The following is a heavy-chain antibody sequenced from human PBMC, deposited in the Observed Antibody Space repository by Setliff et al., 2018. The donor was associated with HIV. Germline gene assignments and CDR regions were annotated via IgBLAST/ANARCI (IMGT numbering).Heavy chain of an antibody. V-gene: IGHV4-39*01. D-gene: IGHD2-21*02. J-gene: IGHJ4*02. CDR2: IYYSGST. Sequence: PSETLSLTCNVSGGSISSGSYFWGWIRQPPGKGLEWIGSIYYSGSTYYNPSLKSRVTISVDTSKNQFSLKLSSVTAADTAVYYCARHIVVVTAIYFDYWGQGTLVTVSS. CDR1: GGSISSGSYF. CDR3: ARHIVVVTAIYFDY.